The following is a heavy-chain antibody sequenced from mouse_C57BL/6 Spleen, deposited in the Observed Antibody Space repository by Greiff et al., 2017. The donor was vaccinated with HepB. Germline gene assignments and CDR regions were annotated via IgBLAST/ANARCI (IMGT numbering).Heavy chain of an antibody. CDR1: GFSLTSYA. CDR2: IWTGGGT. J-gene: IGHJ4*01. CDR3: ARKAYYSNYGDAMDY. D-gene: IGHD2-5*01. Sequence: VKVVESGPGLVAPSQSLSITCTVSGFSLTSYAISWVRQPPGKGLEWLGVIWTGGGTNYNSALKSRLSISKDNSKSQVFLKMNSLQTDDTARYYCARKAYYSNYGDAMDYWGQGTSVTVSS. V-gene: IGHV2-9-1*01.